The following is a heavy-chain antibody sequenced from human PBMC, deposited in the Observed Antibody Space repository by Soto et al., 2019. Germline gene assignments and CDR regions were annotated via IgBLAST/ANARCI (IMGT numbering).Heavy chain of an antibody. D-gene: IGHD3-22*01. CDR3: AREFRIVVFPGGYDY. CDR1: GGSISSSRCH. J-gene: IGHJ4*02. Sequence: SETLSLTCTVSGGSISSSRCHWGWIRQPPGKGLEWIGTIYYSGSTNYNPSLKSRVTISVDMSKNQFSLKLSSVTAADTAVYYCAREFRIVVFPGGYDYWGQGTLVTVSS. V-gene: IGHV4-39*07. CDR2: IYYSGST.